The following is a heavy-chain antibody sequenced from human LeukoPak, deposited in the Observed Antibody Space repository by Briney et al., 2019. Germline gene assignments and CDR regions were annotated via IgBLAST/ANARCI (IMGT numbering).Heavy chain of an antibody. CDR2: INPNSGGT. CDR3: ARVPLYYDFWSGFGSGGSWFDP. Sequence: ASVKVSRTASGYTFTGYYMHWVRQAPGQGLEWMGRINPNSGGTNYAQKFQGRVTMTRDTSISTAYMELSRLRSDDTAVYYCARVPLYYDFWSGFGSGGSWFDPWGQGTLVTVSS. CDR1: GYTFTGYY. D-gene: IGHD3-3*01. J-gene: IGHJ5*02. V-gene: IGHV1-2*06.